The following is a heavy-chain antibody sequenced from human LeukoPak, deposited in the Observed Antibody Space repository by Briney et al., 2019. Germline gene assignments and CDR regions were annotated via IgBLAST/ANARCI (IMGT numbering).Heavy chain of an antibody. V-gene: IGHV4-61*08. CDR1: GSSISSGGYY. CDR3: ARDFPYYYDSSGYS. J-gene: IGHJ5*02. D-gene: IGHD3-22*01. CDR2: IYYSGST. Sequence: SETLSLTCTVSGSSISSGGYYWSWIRQPPGKGLEWIGYIYYSGSTNYNPSLKSRVTISVDTSKNQFSLKLSSVTAADTAVYYCARDFPYYYDSSGYSWGQGTLVTVSS.